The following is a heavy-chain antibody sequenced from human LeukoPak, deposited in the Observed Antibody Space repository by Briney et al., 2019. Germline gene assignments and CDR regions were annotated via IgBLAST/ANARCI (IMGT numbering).Heavy chain of an antibody. V-gene: IGHV3-30-3*01. J-gene: IGHJ5*02. D-gene: IGHD2-8*01. Sequence: PGGSLRLSCAASGFTFSSYAMHWVRQAPGKGLECVALISFDGDNKHYADSVKGRFTISRDNSKNTLYLQMDSLRAEDTAVYYCARERGRLAWHDVVQTNWFDPWGQGTLVTVPS. CDR3: ARERGRLAWHDVVQTNWFDP. CDR2: ISFDGDNK. CDR1: GFTFSSYA.